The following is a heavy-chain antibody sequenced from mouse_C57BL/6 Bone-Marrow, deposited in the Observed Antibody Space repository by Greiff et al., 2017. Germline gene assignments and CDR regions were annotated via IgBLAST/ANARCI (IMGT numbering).Heavy chain of an antibody. J-gene: IGHJ2*01. Sequence: QVQLQQSGPELVRPGVSVKISCKGSGYTFTDYAMHWVKQSHAKSLEWIGVISTYYGDASYNQQFKDKATITVDKSSSTAYMELARLTSEDSAVYYCARVYYYARPYYFDYWGQGTTLTVSS. CDR3: ARVYYYARPYYFDY. V-gene: IGHV1-67*01. CDR2: ISTYYGDA. CDR1: GYTFTDYA. D-gene: IGHD1-1*01.